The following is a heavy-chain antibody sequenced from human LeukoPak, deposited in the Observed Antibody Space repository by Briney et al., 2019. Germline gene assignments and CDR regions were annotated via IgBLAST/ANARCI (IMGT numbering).Heavy chain of an antibody. V-gene: IGHV1-18*01. CDR1: GYTFTSYG. J-gene: IGHJ6*03. Sequence: ASVKVSCKASGYTFTSYGISWVRQAPGQGLEWMGWISAYNGNTNYAQKLQGRVTMTTDTSTSTAYMELRSLRSDDTAVYYCARVGFWSGYSDHFYYYMDVWGKGTTVTVSS. CDR2: ISAYNGNT. D-gene: IGHD3-3*01. CDR3: ARVGFWSGYSDHFYYYMDV.